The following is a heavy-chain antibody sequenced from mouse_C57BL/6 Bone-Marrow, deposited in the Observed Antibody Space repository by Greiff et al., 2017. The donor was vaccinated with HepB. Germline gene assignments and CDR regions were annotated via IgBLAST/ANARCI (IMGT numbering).Heavy chain of an antibody. Sequence: EVHLVESGGGLVKPGGSLKLSCAASGFTFSSYAMSWVRQTPEKRLEWVATISDGGSYTYYPDNVKGRFTISRDNAKNNLYLQMSHLKSEDTAMYYCARVGYDGLFAYWGQGTLVTVSA. D-gene: IGHD2-3*01. J-gene: IGHJ3*01. CDR1: GFTFSSYA. CDR2: ISDGGSYT. CDR3: ARVGYDGLFAY. V-gene: IGHV5-4*01.